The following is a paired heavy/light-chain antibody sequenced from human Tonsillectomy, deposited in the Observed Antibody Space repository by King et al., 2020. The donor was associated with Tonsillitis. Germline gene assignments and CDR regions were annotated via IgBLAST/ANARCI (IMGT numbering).Light chain of an antibody. CDR3: QHYGNSPPTWT. V-gene: IGKV3-20*01. J-gene: IGKJ1*01. Sequence: EIVLTQSPGTLSLSPGERATLSCRATQSVSSRYLTWYQQKLGQAPRLLIYGASSRAAGIPDRFSGSGSGTDFTLTISRLEPEDFAVYYCQHYGNSPPTWTFGQGTKVEIK. CDR2: GAS. CDR1: QSVSSRY.
Heavy chain of an antibody. CDR2: IYYSGSS. D-gene: IGHD5-18*01. CDR1: GGSISSSSHY. V-gene: IGHV4-39*01. J-gene: IGHJ4*02. Sequence: QLQLQESGPGLVKPSETLSLTCTVSGGSISSSSHYWGWIRQPPGKGLEWLGNIYYSGSSYYNPSLKSRVTISVDTSKNQFSLKLSSVTAADTAVYYCARHDADTREIDYWGQGTLVTASS. CDR3: ARHDADTREIDY.